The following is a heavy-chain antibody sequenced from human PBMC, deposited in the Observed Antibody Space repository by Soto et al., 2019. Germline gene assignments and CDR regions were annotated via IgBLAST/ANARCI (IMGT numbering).Heavy chain of an antibody. CDR3: AREGGYFDSSGSGVYHYYGVDV. Sequence: SETLSLTCTVSGGPISPYYWRWIRQPAGKGLEWIGRIYSSGSTNYNPPLKSRVSMSLDTARNQISLKVKSVTAADTAVYYCAREGGYFDSSGSGVYHYYGVDVWGRGTTVTVSS. CDR2: IYSSGST. D-gene: IGHD3-22*01. CDR1: GGPISPYY. V-gene: IGHV4-4*07. J-gene: IGHJ6*02.